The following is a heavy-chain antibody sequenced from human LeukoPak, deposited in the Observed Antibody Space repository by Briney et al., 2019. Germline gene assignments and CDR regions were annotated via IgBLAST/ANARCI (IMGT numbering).Heavy chain of an antibody. V-gene: IGHV4-38-2*01. CDR3: VRGEVGDFDS. J-gene: IGHJ4*02. D-gene: IGHD3-16*01. CDR2: VHESGSS. CDR1: GYSISRGYY. Sequence: PSETLSLTCAVSGYSISRGYYWGWVRQSPGKRPQWLGSVHESGSSHHNPPLRSRVTIELDTSENEFSLTLTSVTAADSGTYYCVRGEVGDFDSWGQGTLVIVSS.